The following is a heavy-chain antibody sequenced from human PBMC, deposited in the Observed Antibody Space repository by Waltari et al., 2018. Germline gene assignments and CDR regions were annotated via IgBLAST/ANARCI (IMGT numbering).Heavy chain of an antibody. D-gene: IGHD1-7*01. CDR2: ISYDGSNK. J-gene: IGHJ5*02. Sequence: QVQLVESGGGVVQPGRSLRLSCAASGFTFGSYAMHGSRQAPGKGLEWVAVISYDGSNKYYADSVKGRFTISRDNSKNTLYLQMNSLRAEDTAVYYCARDRTGTSSLWFDPWGQGTLVTVSS. CDR1: GFTFGSYA. V-gene: IGHV3-30*01. CDR3: ARDRTGTSSLWFDP.